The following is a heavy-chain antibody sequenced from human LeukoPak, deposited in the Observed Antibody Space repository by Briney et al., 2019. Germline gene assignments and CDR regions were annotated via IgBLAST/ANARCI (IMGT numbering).Heavy chain of an antibody. J-gene: IGHJ4*02. CDR3: AGHHPRNTVDF. CDR2: IYYSGST. CDR1: GGSISSYY. V-gene: IGHV4-59*08. Sequence: PSETLSLTCTVSGGSISSYYWSWVRQPPGKGLEWIGYIYYSGSTNYNPSLKSRVTISVDTSKNQFSLKLSSVTAADTAVYYCAGHHPRNTVDFWGQGTLVTVSS. D-gene: IGHD2/OR15-2a*01.